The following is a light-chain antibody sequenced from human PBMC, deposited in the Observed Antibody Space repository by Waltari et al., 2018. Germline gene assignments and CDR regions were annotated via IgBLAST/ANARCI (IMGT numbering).Light chain of an antibody. J-gene: IGKJ1*01. Sequence: IQLTQSSFSLSASVGDKVTITCRASQAINNWLAWYQQKPGNTPKLLIYGASSLQSGVPSRFTGSGSGTDYTLTIDSLQPEDFATYYCQQCHSTPWTVGQGTKVEIK. CDR2: GAS. CDR3: QQCHSTPWT. V-gene: IGKV1-12*01. CDR1: QAINNW.